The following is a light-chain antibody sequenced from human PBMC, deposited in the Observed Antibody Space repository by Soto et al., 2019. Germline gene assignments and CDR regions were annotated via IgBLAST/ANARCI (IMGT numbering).Light chain of an antibody. V-gene: IGLV1-40*01. CDR3: QSYDSSLSGRWV. CDR1: SSNIGAGYD. J-gene: IGLJ3*02. Sequence: QSVLTQPPSVSGAPGQRVTISCNGSSSNIGAGYDVHWYQQLPGTAPKLLIYGNSNRPSGVPDRFSGSKSGTSASLAITGLQAENEADYYCQSYDSSLSGRWVFGGGTKVTVL. CDR2: GNS.